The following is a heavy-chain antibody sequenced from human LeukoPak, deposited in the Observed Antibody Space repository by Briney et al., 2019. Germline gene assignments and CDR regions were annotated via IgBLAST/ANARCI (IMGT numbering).Heavy chain of an antibody. CDR2: ISGSGGTT. V-gene: IGHV3-23*01. D-gene: IGHD3-22*01. Sequence: TGGSLRLSCAASGFTFSSHAMSWVRQAPGKGLEWVSSISGSGGTTNYADSVKGGFTLSRDNSKNTLYLQMNSLRAEDTAVYYCAKDRGYYDSSGEDAFDIWGQGTMVTVSS. CDR3: AKDRGYYDSSGEDAFDI. CDR1: GFTFSSHA. J-gene: IGHJ3*02.